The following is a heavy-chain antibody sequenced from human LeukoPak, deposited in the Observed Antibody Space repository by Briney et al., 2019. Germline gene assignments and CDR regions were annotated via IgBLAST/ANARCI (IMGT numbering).Heavy chain of an antibody. V-gene: IGHV3-30*02. D-gene: IGHD6-19*01. CDR3: AKAGYSSGWPFDY. Sequence: GGSLRLSCAASGFTFSSYGMHWVRQAPGKGLEWVAFIRYDGSNKYYADSVKGRFTISRDNSKNTLYLQMNSLRAEDTAVYYCAKAGYSSGWPFDYWGQGTLVTVSS. CDR1: GFTFSSYG. CDR2: IRYDGSNK. J-gene: IGHJ4*02.